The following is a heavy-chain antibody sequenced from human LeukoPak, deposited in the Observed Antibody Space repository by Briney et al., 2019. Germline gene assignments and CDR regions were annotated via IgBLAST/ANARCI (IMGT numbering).Heavy chain of an antibody. CDR2: IHNSGST. Sequence: SETLSLTCTVSGGSISNYYWSWIRQTPGKGLEWIGYIHNSGSTKYNPSLKSPVSISVDTSKNQFSLKVNSVTAADTAVYYCARINCGGDCRGYYYKYYMDVWGKGTTVTISS. D-gene: IGHD2-21*02. CDR1: GGSISNYY. J-gene: IGHJ6*03. V-gene: IGHV4-59*01. CDR3: ARINCGGDCRGYYYKYYMDV.